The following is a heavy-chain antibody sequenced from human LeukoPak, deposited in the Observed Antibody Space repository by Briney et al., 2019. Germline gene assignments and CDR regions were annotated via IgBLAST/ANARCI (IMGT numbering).Heavy chain of an antibody. V-gene: IGHV1-18*01. J-gene: IGHJ4*02. Sequence: ASVKVSCKASGYTFTSYGISWARQAPGQGLEWMGWISAYNGNTNYAQKLQGRVTMTTDTSTSTACMELRSLRSDDTAVYYCARVLPELWFGELSFLDYWGQGTLVTVSS. CDR1: GYTFTSYG. CDR3: ARVLPELWFGELSFLDY. CDR2: ISAYNGNT. D-gene: IGHD3-10*01.